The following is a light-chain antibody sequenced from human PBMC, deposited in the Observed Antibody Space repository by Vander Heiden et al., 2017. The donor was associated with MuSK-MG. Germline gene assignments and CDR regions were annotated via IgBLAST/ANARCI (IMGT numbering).Light chain of an antibody. CDR2: LTS. CDR1: QRLLHINGYSY. V-gene: IGKV2-28*01. Sequence: VMTQSPVSLPGTPGEPASISCRSNQRLLHINGYSYLDWYLQKPGQSPQLLIYLTSKRASGVPDRCSGSGAGTDCTLKISRVEDEDVGFYYCMQSLHLPLTFGGGTRVEIK. J-gene: IGKJ4*01. CDR3: MQSLHLPLT.